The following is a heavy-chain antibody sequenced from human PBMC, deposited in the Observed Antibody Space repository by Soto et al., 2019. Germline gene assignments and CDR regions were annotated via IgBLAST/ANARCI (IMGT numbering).Heavy chain of an antibody. Sequence: EALLVESGGGLVQPGGSLRLSCAASGFNFNFFWMHWVRQAPGKGLVWVSRINGDGSTTDYADSVKGRFTISRDNAKNTLFLQMDSLRVEDTAVYYCVRDSPTNLEDADTVASWFDPWCQGTLVTVSS. V-gene: IGHV3-74*01. J-gene: IGHJ5*02. CDR2: INGDGSTT. CDR1: GFNFNFFW. D-gene: IGHD5-12*01. CDR3: VRDSPTNLEDADTVASWFDP.